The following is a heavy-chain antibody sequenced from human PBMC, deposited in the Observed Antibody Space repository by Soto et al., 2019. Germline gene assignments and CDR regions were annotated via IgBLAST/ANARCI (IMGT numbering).Heavy chain of an antibody. Sequence: QVQLQQWGAGLLKPSETLYITYAVYGESFINHYWSWIRQPPGKGLEWIGEINHIGITNYNPSLKSRVTLSVDTFKKQFSLKLSSVAAADTAVYYCSRGVILIGSRNWFDPWGQGTLVTVSS. D-gene: IGHD3-9*01. CDR3: SRGVILIGSRNWFDP. CDR2: INHIGIT. V-gene: IGHV4-34*01. J-gene: IGHJ5*02. CDR1: GESFINHY.